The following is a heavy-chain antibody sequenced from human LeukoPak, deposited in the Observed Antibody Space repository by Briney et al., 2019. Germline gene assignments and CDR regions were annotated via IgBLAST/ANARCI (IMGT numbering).Heavy chain of an antibody. Sequence: ASVKVSCKASGYTFTGYYMHWVRQAPGQGLEWMGRINPNSGGTNYAQKFQGRVTMARDTSISTAYMELSRLRSDDTAVYYCAVTWPITGTDYWGQGTLVTVSS. J-gene: IGHJ4*02. CDR2: INPNSGGT. V-gene: IGHV1-2*06. CDR1: GYTFTGYY. CDR3: AVTWPITGTDY. D-gene: IGHD1-20*01.